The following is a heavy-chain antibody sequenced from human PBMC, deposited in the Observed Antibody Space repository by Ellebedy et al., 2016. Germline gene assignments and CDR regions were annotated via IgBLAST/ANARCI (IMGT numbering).Heavy chain of an antibody. CDR2: IKQDGSEK. J-gene: IGHJ4*02. Sequence: GGSLRLSXAASGFTFSSYWMSWVRQAPGKGLEWVANIKQDGSEKYYVDSVKGRFTISRDNAKNSLYLQMNSLRAEDTALYYCAREGDLGNWYYFDYWGQGTLVTVSS. D-gene: IGHD2-21*02. CDR1: GFTFSSYW. CDR3: AREGDLGNWYYFDY. V-gene: IGHV3-7*03.